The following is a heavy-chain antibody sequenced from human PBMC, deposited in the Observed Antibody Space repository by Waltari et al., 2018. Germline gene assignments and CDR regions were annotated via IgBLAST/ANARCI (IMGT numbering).Heavy chain of an antibody. CDR2: IYYSGST. D-gene: IGHD5-18*01. CDR1: GGPISSYY. CDR3: ARGRYSYGYPYFDY. V-gene: IGHV4-59*01. Sequence: QVQLQESGPGLVKPSETLSLTCTVSGGPISSYYWSWSRQPPGKGLEWIGYIYYSGSTNYNPSLKSRVTISVDTSKNQFSLKLSSVTAADTAVYYCARGRYSYGYPYFDYWGQGTLVTVSS. J-gene: IGHJ4*02.